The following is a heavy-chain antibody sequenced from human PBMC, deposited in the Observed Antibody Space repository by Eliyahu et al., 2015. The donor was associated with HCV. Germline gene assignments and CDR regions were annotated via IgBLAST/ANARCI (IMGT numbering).Heavy chain of an antibody. CDR2: IYPGDSDT. V-gene: IGHV5-51*01. Sequence: SGYSFTSYWIGWVRQMPGKGLEWMGIIYPGDSDTRYSPSFQGQVTISADKSISTAYLQWSSLKASDTAMYYCARVYYYDSSGYPGPYGMDVWGQGTTVTVSS. CDR1: GYSFTSYW. D-gene: IGHD3-22*01. CDR3: ARVYYYDSSGYPGPYGMDV. J-gene: IGHJ6*02.